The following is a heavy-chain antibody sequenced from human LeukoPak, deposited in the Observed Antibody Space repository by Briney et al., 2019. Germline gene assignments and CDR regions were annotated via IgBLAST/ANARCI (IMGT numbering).Heavy chain of an antibody. CDR1: GGSFSGYY. D-gene: IGHD1-20*01. V-gene: IGHV4-34*01. CDR2: INHSGST. Sequence: SETLPLTCAVYGGSFSGYYWSWIRQPPGKELEWIGEINHSGSTNYNPSLKSRVTISVDTSKNQFSLKLSSVTAADTAVYYCASRGNWNDLNYFDYWGQGTLVTVSS. J-gene: IGHJ4*02. CDR3: ASRGNWNDLNYFDY.